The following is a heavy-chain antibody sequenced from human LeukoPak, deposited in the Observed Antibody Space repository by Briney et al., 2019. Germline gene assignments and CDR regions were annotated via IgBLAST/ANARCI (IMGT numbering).Heavy chain of an antibody. CDR3: ARVLRDYYDSSGYTFDY. J-gene: IGHJ4*02. V-gene: IGHV4-31*03. CDR2: IYYSGST. CDR1: GGSISSGGYY. Sequence: SETLSLTCTVSGGSISSGGYYWSWIRQHPGKGLEWIGYIYYSGSTYYNPSLKSRVTISVDTPKNQFSLKLSSVTAADTAVYYCARVLRDYYDSSGYTFDYWGQGTLVTVSS. D-gene: IGHD3-22*01.